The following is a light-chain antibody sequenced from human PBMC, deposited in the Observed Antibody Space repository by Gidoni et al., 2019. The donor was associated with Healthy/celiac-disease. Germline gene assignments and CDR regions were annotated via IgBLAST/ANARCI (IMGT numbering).Light chain of an antibody. CDR1: SSNIGSNP. CDR3: AAWDDSLNGWV. Sequence: QSELTQPPSASGTPGQRVTISCSGSSSNIGSNPVNWYQQLPGTAPKLLIYSNNQRPLGVPDRFSGSKSGTSASLAISGLQSEDEADYYCAAWDDSLNGWVFGGGTKLTVL. J-gene: IGLJ3*02. V-gene: IGLV1-44*01. CDR2: SNN.